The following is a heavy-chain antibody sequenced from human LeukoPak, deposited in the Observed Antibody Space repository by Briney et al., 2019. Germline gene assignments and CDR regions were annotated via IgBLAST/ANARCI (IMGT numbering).Heavy chain of an antibody. J-gene: IGHJ4*02. CDR2: INSDGSGR. D-gene: IGHD6-13*01. CDR3: ASASSHRIAAGGDC. CDR1: GFTFSNYW. Sequence: PGGSLRLSCAASGFTFSNYWMHWVRQAPGKGLVWVSRINSDGSGRNYADSVKGRFTISRDNAKNTLYLQMNSLRAEDTAVYYCASASSHRIAAGGDCWGQGTLVTVSS. V-gene: IGHV3-74*01.